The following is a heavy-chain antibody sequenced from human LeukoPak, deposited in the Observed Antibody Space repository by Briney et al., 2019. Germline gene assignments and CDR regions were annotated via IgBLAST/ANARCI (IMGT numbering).Heavy chain of an antibody. D-gene: IGHD6-19*01. Sequence: ASVKVSCKASGYTFATYGISWVRQAPGQGLEWMGWISAYNGNTNYAQKLQGRVTMTTDTSTSTTYMELRSLRSDDTAVYYCARDRAGYSSGCQIWGQGTLVTVSS. V-gene: IGHV1-18*01. CDR3: ARDRAGYSSGCQI. CDR1: GYTFATYG. J-gene: IGHJ4*02. CDR2: ISAYNGNT.